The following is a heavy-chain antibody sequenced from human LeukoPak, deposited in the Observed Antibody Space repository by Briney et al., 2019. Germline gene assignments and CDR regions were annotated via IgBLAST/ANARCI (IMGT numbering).Heavy chain of an antibody. V-gene: IGHV4-39*07. D-gene: IGHD2-15*01. CDR1: GGSISSSSYY. CDR3: ARGTGYCSGGSCLSTYYFDY. J-gene: IGHJ4*02. Sequence: SETLSLTCTVSGGSISSSSYYWGWIRQPPGKGLEWIGSIYYSGSTYYNPSLKSRVTISVDTSKNQFSLKLSSVTAADTAVYYCARGTGYCSGGSCLSTYYFDYWGQGTLVTVSS. CDR2: IYYSGST.